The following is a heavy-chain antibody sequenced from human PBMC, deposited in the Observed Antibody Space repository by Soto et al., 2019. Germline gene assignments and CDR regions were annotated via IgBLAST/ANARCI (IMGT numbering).Heavy chain of an antibody. CDR2: ISFDGRDK. D-gene: IGHD3-10*01. CDR1: GFTFSIYA. CDR3: ARDQGSFPFNYYFDQ. J-gene: IGHJ4*02. Sequence: GGSLRLSCAASGFTFSIYAMHWVRQAPGKGLEWVAVISFDGRDKYYADFVTGRFTISRDNSKNILYLQMSSLRGEDTAVYYCARDQGSFPFNYYFDQWGQGTQVTVSS. V-gene: IGHV3-30*04.